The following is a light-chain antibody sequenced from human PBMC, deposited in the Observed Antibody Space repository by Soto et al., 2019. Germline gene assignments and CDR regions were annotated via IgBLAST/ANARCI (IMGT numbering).Light chain of an antibody. V-gene: IGKV1-5*03. Sequence: DIQMTQSPSTLSASLGDRVTITCRASQSISSWLAWYQQKPGKAPKLLIYKGASLESGVPSRFSGSGSGTEFTLTISSLQPDDFATYYCQQYNSYWTFGQGTKVDI. J-gene: IGKJ1*01. CDR3: QQYNSYWT. CDR2: KGA. CDR1: QSISSW.